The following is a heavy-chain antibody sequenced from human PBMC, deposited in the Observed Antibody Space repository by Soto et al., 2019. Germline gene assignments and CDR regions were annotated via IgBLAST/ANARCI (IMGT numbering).Heavy chain of an antibody. CDR1: GFTFSSYA. D-gene: IGHD3-10*01. V-gene: IGHV3-23*01. J-gene: IGHJ4*02. CDR3: AKDAPYYYGSGSYYHTLKWSGPYYFDY. CDR2: ISGSGGST. Sequence: EVQLLESGGGLVQPGGSLRLSCAASGFTFSSYAMSWVRQAPGKGLEWVSAISGSGGSTYYADSVKGRFTISRDNSKNTRYLQMNSLRAEDTAVYYCAKDAPYYYGSGSYYHTLKWSGPYYFDYWGQGTLVTVSS.